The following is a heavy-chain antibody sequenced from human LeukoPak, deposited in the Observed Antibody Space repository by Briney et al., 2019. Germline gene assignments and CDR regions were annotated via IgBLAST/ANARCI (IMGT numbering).Heavy chain of an antibody. Sequence: GGSLRLSCAASGFTFSSYWMSWVRQAPGKGLEWVANIKQDGSGKYYVDSVKGRFTISRDNAKNSLYLQMNSLRVEDTAVYYCARDPLDFLGYNNMDVWGQGTTVTVSS. CDR2: IKQDGSGK. J-gene: IGHJ6*02. D-gene: IGHD3-3*01. CDR3: ARDPLDFLGYNNMDV. CDR1: GFTFSSYW. V-gene: IGHV3-7*01.